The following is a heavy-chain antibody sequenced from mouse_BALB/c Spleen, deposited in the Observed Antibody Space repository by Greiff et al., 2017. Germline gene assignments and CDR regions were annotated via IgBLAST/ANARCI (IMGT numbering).Heavy chain of an antibody. D-gene: IGHD2-1*01. Sequence: ESGPGLVKPSQSLSLTCSVTGYSITSGYYWNWIRQFPGNKLEWVGYISYDGSNNYNPSLKNRISITRDTSKNQFFLKLNSVTTEDTATYYCARDGNYDYYAMDYWGQGTSVTVSS. J-gene: IGHJ4*01. CDR3: ARDGNYDYYAMDY. CDR1: GYSITSGYY. CDR2: ISYDGSN. V-gene: IGHV3-6*02.